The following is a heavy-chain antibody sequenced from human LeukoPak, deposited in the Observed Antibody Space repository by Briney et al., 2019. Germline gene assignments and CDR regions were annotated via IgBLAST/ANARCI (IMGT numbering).Heavy chain of an antibody. D-gene: IGHD3-22*01. CDR1: GYTFTSYG. Sequence: GASVKVSCKASGYTFTSYGISWVRQAPGQGLEWMGWISAYNGNTNYAQKLQGRVTMTTDTSTSAAYMELRSLRSDDTAVYYCARRPTVYDSSGYWYNWFDPWGQGTLVTVSS. CDR3: ARRPTVYDSSGYWYNWFDP. CDR2: ISAYNGNT. J-gene: IGHJ5*02. V-gene: IGHV1-18*01.